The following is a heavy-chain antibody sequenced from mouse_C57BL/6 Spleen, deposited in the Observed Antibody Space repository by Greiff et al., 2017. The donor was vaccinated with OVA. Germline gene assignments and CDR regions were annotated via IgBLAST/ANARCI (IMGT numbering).Heavy chain of an antibody. V-gene: IGHV1-61*01. CDR1: GYTFTSYW. CDR3: ARPLRGNWYFDV. Sequence: QVQLQQPGAELVRPGSSVKLSCKASGYTFTSYWMDWVKQRPGQGLEWIGNIYPSDSETHYNQKFKDKATLTVDKSSSTAYMQLSSLTSEDSAVYYWARPLRGNWYFDVWGTGTTVTVSS. CDR2: IYPSDSET. J-gene: IGHJ1*03.